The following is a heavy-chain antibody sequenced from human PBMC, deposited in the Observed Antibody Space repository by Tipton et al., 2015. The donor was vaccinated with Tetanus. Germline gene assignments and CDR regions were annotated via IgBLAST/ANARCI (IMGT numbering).Heavy chain of an antibody. J-gene: IGHJ5*02. Sequence: QVQLVQSGAEVKKPGASVKVSCKASGYTFTHYGVNWVRQAPGQGLEWMGWISPFNENVNYAEKFKGRLTMTTDRSTATVYMDWRSLRADDTAVYYCARGRGLGPHEYFEHWGQGTLVTVSS. CDR3: ARGRGLGPHEYFEH. CDR1: GYTFTHYG. D-gene: IGHD3/OR15-3a*01. CDR2: ISPFNENV. V-gene: IGHV1-18*01.